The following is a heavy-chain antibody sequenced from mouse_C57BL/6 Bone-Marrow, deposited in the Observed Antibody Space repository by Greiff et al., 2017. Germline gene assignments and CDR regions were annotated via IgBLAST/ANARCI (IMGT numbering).Heavy chain of an antibody. CDR1: GYTFTSYW. V-gene: IGHV1-50*01. J-gene: IGHJ2*01. Sequence: QVQLQQPGAELVKPGASVKLSCKASGYTFTSYWMQWVKQRPGQGLEWIGEIDPSDSYTNYNQKFKGKATLTVDTSSSTAYMQLSSLTSEDSAVYYCARGEDWDFDYWGQGTTLTVSS. CDR2: IDPSDSYT. D-gene: IGHD4-1*01. CDR3: ARGEDWDFDY.